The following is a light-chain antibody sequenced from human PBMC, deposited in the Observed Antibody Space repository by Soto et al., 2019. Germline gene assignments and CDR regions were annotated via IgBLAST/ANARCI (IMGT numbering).Light chain of an antibody. V-gene: IGKV3-20*01. CDR2: GAS. Sequence: EIVMTQSPATLSVSPGERATLSCRASQSVSNNYLAWYQQKPGQAPRLLIYGASNRATGIPDRFSGSGSGTDFTLTISSLQPEDFVTYYCQQTYSTPITFGQGTRLEIK. J-gene: IGKJ5*01. CDR1: QSVSNNY. CDR3: QQTYSTPIT.